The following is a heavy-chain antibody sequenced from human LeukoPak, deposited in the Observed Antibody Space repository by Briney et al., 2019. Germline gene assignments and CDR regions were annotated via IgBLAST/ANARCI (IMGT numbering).Heavy chain of an antibody. CDR2: IRYDGSNK. D-gene: IGHD3-3*01. J-gene: IGHJ4*02. Sequence: PGGSLRLSCAASGFTFSSYGMHWVRQAPGKGLEWVAFIRYDGSNKYYADSVKGRFTISRDNSKNTLYLQMNSLRAEDTAVYYCAKAAGKEYYDFWSGYFDYWGQGTLVTVSS. CDR1: GFTFSSYG. V-gene: IGHV3-30*02. CDR3: AKAAGKEYYDFWSGYFDY.